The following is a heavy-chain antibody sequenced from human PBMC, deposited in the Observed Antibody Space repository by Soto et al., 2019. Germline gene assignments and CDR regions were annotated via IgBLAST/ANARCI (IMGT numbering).Heavy chain of an antibody. Sequence: HVQLQESGPGLVRPSETLSLICTVSGASLGSDCWSWIRQPPRRGLEWVGYMCDSGTTNYNPSLRSLRTIYFGSANNQFSLTLNSVTAADTAIYSCVNDYLGSLESWGKGTLVTVSS. D-gene: IGHD1-1*01. CDR2: MCDSGTT. J-gene: IGHJ4*02. CDR1: GASLGSDC. CDR3: VNDYLGSLES. V-gene: IGHV4-59*03.